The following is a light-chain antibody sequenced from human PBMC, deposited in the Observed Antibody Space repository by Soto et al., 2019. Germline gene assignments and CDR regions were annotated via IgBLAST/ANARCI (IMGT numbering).Light chain of an antibody. CDR3: QVYGDSSPT. V-gene: IGKV3-20*01. CDR2: GAS. CDR1: QTISNSY. J-gene: IGKJ1*01. Sequence: EIVLTQSPGTLSLSPGERATLSCRASQTISNSYSAWYQQKPGQAPRLLIYGASARATGIPERFSGSGSGTAVTLTISRPEPAHSAVYSCQVYGDSSPTFDQGTKVEIK.